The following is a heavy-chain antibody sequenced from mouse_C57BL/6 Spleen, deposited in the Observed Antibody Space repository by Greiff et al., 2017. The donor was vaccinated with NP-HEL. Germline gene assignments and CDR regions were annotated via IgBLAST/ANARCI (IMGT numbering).Heavy chain of an antibody. V-gene: IGHV1-64*01. CDR1: GYTFTSYW. CDR2: IHPNSGST. CDR3: ARAFLLYYAMDY. Sequence: QVQLQQPGAELVKPGASVKLSCKASGYTFTSYWMHWVKQRPGQGLEWIGMIHPNSGSTNYNEKFKSKATLTVDKSSSTAYMQLSSLTSEDSAVYYCARAFLLYYAMDYWGQGTSVTVSS. J-gene: IGHJ4*01.